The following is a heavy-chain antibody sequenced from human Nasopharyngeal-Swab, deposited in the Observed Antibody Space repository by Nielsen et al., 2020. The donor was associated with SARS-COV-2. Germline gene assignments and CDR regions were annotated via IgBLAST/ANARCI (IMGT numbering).Heavy chain of an antibody. V-gene: IGHV4-59*01. CDR3: ARDYYGMDV. J-gene: IGHJ6*02. Sequence: WIRQPPGKGLEWIGYIYYGGSTNYNPSLKSRVTISVDTSKNQFSLKLSSVTAADTAVYYCARDYYGMDVWGQGTTVTVSS. CDR2: IYYGGST.